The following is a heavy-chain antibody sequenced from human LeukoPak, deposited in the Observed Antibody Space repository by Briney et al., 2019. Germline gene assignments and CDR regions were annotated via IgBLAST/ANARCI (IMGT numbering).Heavy chain of an antibody. V-gene: IGHV1-2*02. CDR3: ARRSAAGTPYYYYYMDV. CDR2: INPNSGGT. CDR1: GGTFSSYA. J-gene: IGHJ6*03. Sequence: ASVKVSCKASGGTFSSYAISRVRQAPGQGLEWMGGINPNSGGTNYAQKFQGRVTMTRDTSISTAYMELSRLRSDDTAVYYCARRSAAGTPYYYYYMDVWGKGTTVTVSS. D-gene: IGHD6-13*01.